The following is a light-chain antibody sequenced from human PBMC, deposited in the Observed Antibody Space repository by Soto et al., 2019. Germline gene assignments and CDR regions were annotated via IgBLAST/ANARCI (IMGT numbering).Light chain of an antibody. CDR2: EVN. CDR1: SSDGGGFNY. Sequence: QSVLTQPPSASGSRGPSFTISCRGTSSDGGGFNYVSWYHQHPGSAPTVLIYEVNKRPSGFPDRFSGSQSGNSASLTISGLQAEDEGDYYCSSDTSSSTLVFGTGTKVTVL. CDR3: SSDTSSSTLV. J-gene: IGLJ1*01. V-gene: IGLV2-8*01.